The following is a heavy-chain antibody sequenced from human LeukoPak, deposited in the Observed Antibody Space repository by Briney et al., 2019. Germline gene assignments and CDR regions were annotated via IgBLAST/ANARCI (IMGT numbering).Heavy chain of an antibody. CDR1: GFTFDDYA. CDR3: AKDIGIAAAGHFDY. V-gene: IGHV3-9*03. J-gene: IGHJ4*02. D-gene: IGHD6-13*01. CDR2: ISWNSGSI. Sequence: PGGSLRLSCAASGFTFDDYAMHWVRQAPGKGLEWVSGISWNSGSIGYADSVKGRFTLSRDNAKNSLYLQMNSLRAEDMALYYCAKDIGIAAAGHFDYWGQGTLVTVSS.